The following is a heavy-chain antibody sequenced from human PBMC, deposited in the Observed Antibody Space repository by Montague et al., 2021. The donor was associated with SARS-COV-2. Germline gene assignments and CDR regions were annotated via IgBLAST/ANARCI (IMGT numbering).Heavy chain of an antibody. Sequence: SETLSLTCVVSSGSISPSDTHCWGWVRQAPGKGLEWIATISYSGSTSYNPPLRSRATISVDTSKNQIFLNLRSVTAADTSVYYCARHSTTHAFDPWGQGILVTVSS. D-gene: IGHD1-1*01. CDR2: ISYSGST. CDR3: ARHSTTHAFDP. J-gene: IGHJ5*02. V-gene: IGHV4-39*01. CDR1: SGSISPSDTHC.